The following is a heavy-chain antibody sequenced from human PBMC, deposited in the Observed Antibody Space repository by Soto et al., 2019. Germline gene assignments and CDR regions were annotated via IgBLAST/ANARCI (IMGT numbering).Heavy chain of an antibody. CDR3: ARLTQVEDIVVVVAAIDY. V-gene: IGHV5-10-1*01. CDR2: IDPSDSYT. CDR1: GYSFTSYW. J-gene: IGHJ4*02. D-gene: IGHD2-15*01. Sequence: HGESLKISCKGSGYSFTSYWISWVRQMPGKGLEWMGRIDPSDSYTNYSPSFQGHVTISADKSISTAYLQWSSLKASDTAMYYCARLTQVEDIVVVVAAIDYWGQGTLVTVSS.